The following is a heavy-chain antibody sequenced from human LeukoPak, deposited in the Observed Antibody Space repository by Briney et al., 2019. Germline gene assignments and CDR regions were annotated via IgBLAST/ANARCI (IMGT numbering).Heavy chain of an antibody. CDR2: ITREGRST. CDR1: GFTFSSSW. CDR3: ARDPGYESWSPFWGGMDV. J-gene: IGHJ6*04. V-gene: IGHV3-74*01. D-gene: IGHD3-16*01. Sequence: GGSLRLSYAPSGFTFSSSWMHWVRQAPGKGLVWVSRITREGRSTTYADSVKGRFATSRDNDKNTLYLQMDSLRDDDTAVYYCARDPGYESWSPFWGGMDVWGNGTTVIVSS.